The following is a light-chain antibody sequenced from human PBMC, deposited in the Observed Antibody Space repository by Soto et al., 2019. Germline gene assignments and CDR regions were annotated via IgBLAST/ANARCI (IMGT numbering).Light chain of an antibody. Sequence: DIQMTQSPSTLSASVGDRVTITCRASQSISSWLAWYQQKPGKAPKLLIYDASSLESGVPSRFSDSGSGTEFTLAISSLQPDDFATDYCQQYNSYSKTFGQGTKVEIK. CDR1: QSISSW. CDR2: DAS. V-gene: IGKV1-5*01. J-gene: IGKJ1*01. CDR3: QQYNSYSKT.